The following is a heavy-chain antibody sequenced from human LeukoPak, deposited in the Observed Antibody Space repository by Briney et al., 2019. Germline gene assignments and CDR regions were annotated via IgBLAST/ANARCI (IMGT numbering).Heavy chain of an antibody. CDR2: IYYSGST. V-gene: IGHV4-61*01. Sequence: SETLSLTCTVSGGSVSSGIYYWSWIRQPPGKGLEWIGYIYYSGSTNYNPSLKSRVTISVDTSKNQFSLKLSSVTAADTAVYYCARDYDSSGYYDYWGQGTLVTVSS. D-gene: IGHD3-22*01. CDR1: GGSVSSGIYY. CDR3: ARDYDSSGYYDY. J-gene: IGHJ4*02.